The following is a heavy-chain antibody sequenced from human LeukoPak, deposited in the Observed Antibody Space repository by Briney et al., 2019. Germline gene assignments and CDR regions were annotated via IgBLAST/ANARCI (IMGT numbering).Heavy chain of an antibody. V-gene: IGHV4-59*08. CDR3: ARLFYDSSGYYFDY. J-gene: IGHJ4*02. CDR2: IYYSGST. Sequence: SETLSLTCTVSGGSISSYHWSWIRQPPGKGLEWIGYIYYSGSTNYNPSLKSRVTISVDTSKNQFSLKLSSVTAADTAVYYCARLFYDSSGYYFDYWGQGTLVTVSS. CDR1: GGSISSYH. D-gene: IGHD3-22*01.